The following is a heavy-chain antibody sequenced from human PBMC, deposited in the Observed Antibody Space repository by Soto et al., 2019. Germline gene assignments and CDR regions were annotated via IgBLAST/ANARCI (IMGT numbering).Heavy chain of an antibody. D-gene: IGHD2-2*03. J-gene: IGHJ6*02. CDR1: GGSISSSRCH. CDR3: ARFSGYCISTSYYSNGMDV. CDR2: IKYSGTT. Sequence: SETLSLTCTVSGGSISSSRCHWGWIRQPPGKGLEWIASIKYSGTTFYNPSLKSRVTLSVDTSKNQFSLKLSSVTAADMAVYYCARFSGYCISTSYYSNGMDVWGQGTTVTVSS. V-gene: IGHV4-39*07.